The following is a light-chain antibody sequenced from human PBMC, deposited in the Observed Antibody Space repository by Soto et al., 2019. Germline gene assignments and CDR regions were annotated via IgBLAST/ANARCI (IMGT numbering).Light chain of an antibody. J-gene: IGKJ5*01. Sequence: EIVLTQSPGTLSLSPGERATLSCRASQSVSSYYLAWYQQKPGQAPRLLIYDASNRATGIPARFSGRGSGTDFTLTISSLEPEDFAVYYCQQRSSAITFGQGTRLEIK. CDR3: QQRSSAIT. CDR2: DAS. V-gene: IGKV3D-20*02. CDR1: QSVSSYY.